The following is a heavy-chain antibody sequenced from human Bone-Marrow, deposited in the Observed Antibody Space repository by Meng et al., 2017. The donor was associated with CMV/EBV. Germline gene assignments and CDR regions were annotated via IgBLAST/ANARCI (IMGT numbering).Heavy chain of an antibody. CDR3: ARDLRRIVGATYSLYY. J-gene: IGHJ4*02. CDR2: INPNSGGT. V-gene: IGHV1-2*02. D-gene: IGHD1-26*01. CDR1: GYTFTGYY. Sequence: ASVKVSCKASGYTFTGYYMHWVRQAPGQGLEWMGWINPNSGGTNYAQKFQGRVTMTRDTSISTAYMELSRLRSDDTAVYYCARDLRRIVGATYSLYYWGQGTLVTVSS.